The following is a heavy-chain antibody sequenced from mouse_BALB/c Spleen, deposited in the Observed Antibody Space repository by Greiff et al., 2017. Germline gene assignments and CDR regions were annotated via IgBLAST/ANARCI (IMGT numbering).Heavy chain of an antibody. CDR2: INPNNGGT. CDR3: ARVERNMYGNFAY. CDR1: GYTFTDYN. Sequence: EVQLQQSGPELVKPGASVKIPCKASGYTFTDYNMDWVKQSHGKSLEWIGDINPNNGGTIYNQKFKGKATLTVDKSSSTAYMELRSLTSEDTAVYYCARVERNMYGNFAYWGQGTLVTVSA. D-gene: IGHD2-10*02. J-gene: IGHJ3*01. V-gene: IGHV1-18*01.